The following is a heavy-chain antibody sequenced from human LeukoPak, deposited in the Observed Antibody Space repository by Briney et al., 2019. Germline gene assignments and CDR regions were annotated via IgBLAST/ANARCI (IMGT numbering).Heavy chain of an antibody. J-gene: IGHJ4*02. CDR1: GYSFTSYW. D-gene: IGHD5-18*01. V-gene: IGHV3-21*01. Sequence: GESLKISCKGSGYSFTSYWIGWVRQAPGKGLEWVSSISSSSSYIYYADSVKGRFTISRDNAKNSLYLQMNSLRAEDTAVYYCARPTDSYGYIDYWGQGTLVTVSS. CDR2: ISSSSSYI. CDR3: ARPTDSYGYIDY.